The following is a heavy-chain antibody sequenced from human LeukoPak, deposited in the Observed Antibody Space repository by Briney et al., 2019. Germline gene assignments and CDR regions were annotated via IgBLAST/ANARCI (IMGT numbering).Heavy chain of an antibody. V-gene: IGHV3-23*01. J-gene: IGHJ4*02. Sequence: PGGSLRLSCAASGFTFSSYAMSWVRQAPGKGLEWVSAISGSGGSTYYADIVKGRFSVSRDISKNTLSLQMNSLRAEDTAVYYCVKESPYPVGGTGRIYYFDNWGQGTLVTVSS. CDR1: GFTFSSYA. CDR3: VKESPYPVGGTGRIYYFDN. CDR2: ISGSGGST. D-gene: IGHD1-26*01.